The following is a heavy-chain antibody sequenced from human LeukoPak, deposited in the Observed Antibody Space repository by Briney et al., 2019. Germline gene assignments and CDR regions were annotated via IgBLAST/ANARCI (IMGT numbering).Heavy chain of an antibody. J-gene: IGHJ3*01. V-gene: IGHV3-21*01. CDR1: GFTFSTYT. CDR2: ISSSSSYI. D-gene: IGHD3-22*01. CDR3: ARDYYYDSSGYTPAGDAIAF. Sequence: GGSLRLSCAASGFTFSTYTINWVRQAPGKGLEWVSSISSSSSYIYYADSVKGRFTISRDNAKNSLYLQMNSLRAEDTAVYYCARDYYYDSSGYTPAGDAIAFWGQGTMVTVSS.